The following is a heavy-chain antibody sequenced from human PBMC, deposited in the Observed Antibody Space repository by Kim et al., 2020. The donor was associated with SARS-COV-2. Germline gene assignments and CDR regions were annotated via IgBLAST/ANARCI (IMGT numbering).Heavy chain of an antibody. CDR1: GDSVSSNGAA. J-gene: IGHJ5*02. Sequence: SQTLSLTCAISGDSVSSNGAAWNWIRQSPSRGLEWLGRTYYRSKWKNDYAESVKSRITINPDTAKNQFSLQLSSVTPEDTAVYYCVREYGITSGWETRWFDPWGQGILVTVSS. V-gene: IGHV6-1*01. CDR2: TYYRSKWKN. D-gene: IGHD6-19*01. CDR3: VREYGITSGWETRWFDP.